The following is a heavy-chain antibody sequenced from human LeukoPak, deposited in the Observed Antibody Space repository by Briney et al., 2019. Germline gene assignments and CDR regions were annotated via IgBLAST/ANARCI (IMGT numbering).Heavy chain of an antibody. D-gene: IGHD6-6*01. CDR1: GYTFTGYY. Sequence: ASVKVSCKASGYTFTGYYMHWVRQAPGQGLEWMGWINPNSGGTNYAQKLQGRVTMTRDTSISTAYMELSRLSSDDTAVYYCARGIHEYSSSSAVDYWGQGTLVTVSS. J-gene: IGHJ4*02. CDR3: ARGIHEYSSSSAVDY. CDR2: INPNSGGT. V-gene: IGHV1-2*02.